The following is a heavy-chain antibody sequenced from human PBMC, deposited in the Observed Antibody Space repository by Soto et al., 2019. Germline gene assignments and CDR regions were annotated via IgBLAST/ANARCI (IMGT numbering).Heavy chain of an antibody. CDR3: ARSELPPYGMDV. V-gene: IGHV3-21*05. Sequence: GGSLRLSCAASGFTFSSYAMHWVRQAPGKGLEWVSVITSNRSNIYYADSVKGRFTISRDNAKNSLYLQMNSLRAEDTAVYYCARSELPPYGMDVWGQGTTVTVSS. J-gene: IGHJ6*02. D-gene: IGHD1-26*01. CDR2: ITSNRSNI. CDR1: GFTFSSYA.